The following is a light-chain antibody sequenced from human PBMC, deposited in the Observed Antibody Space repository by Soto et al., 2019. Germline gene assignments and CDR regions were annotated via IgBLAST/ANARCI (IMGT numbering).Light chain of an antibody. Sequence: LTQPPSASGSPGQSVTISCTGTSSDVGGYNYVSWYQQHPGRAPKLMISEVSKRPSGVPDRFSGSKSGNTASLTVSGLQAEDEADYYCSSYAGSNNYVFGTGTKVTV. CDR2: EVS. V-gene: IGLV2-8*01. CDR3: SSYAGSNNYV. J-gene: IGLJ1*01. CDR1: SSDVGGYNY.